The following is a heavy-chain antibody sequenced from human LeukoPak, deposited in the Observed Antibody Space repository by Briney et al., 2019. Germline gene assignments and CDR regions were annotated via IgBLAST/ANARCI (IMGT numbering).Heavy chain of an antibody. D-gene: IGHD2-2*02. J-gene: IGHJ3*02. CDR1: GYTFTGYY. Sequence: ASVKVSCKASGYTFTGYYMHWVRQAPGQGLEWMGWINPNSGGTNYAQKFQGRVTMTRDTSISTAYMELSRLRSDDTAVYYCARVVECSSTSCYTSNAFDIWSQGTMVTVSS. V-gene: IGHV1-2*02. CDR2: INPNSGGT. CDR3: ARVVECSSTSCYTSNAFDI.